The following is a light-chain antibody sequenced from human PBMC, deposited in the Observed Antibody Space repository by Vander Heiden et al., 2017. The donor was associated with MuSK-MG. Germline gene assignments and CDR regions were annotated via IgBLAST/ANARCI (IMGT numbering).Light chain of an antibody. CDR2: QDS. CDR1: KLGDKY. CDR3: QAWDSSTVV. V-gene: IGLV3-1*01. J-gene: IGLJ1*01. Sequence: SYELTQPPSVSVSPGQPASITCSADKLGDKYACWYQQKPGQSPVLVIYQDSKRPSGIPERFSGSNSGNTATLTISGTQAMDEADYYCQAWDSSTVVFGTGTKVTVL.